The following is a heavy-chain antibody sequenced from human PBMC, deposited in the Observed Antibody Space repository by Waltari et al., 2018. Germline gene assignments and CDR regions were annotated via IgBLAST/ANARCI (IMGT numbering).Heavy chain of an antibody. CDR3: VTVRAARPY. J-gene: IGHJ4*02. V-gene: IGHV1-69*01. Sequence: QVQLVQSGAEVKKPGSSVKVSCKGSGGSFSRYTLSWVRQAPGQGLEWMGGISPMLGAAKYAQKFQGGVTMTADESTTTGYMELSSLRSDDTAVYYCVTVRAARPYWGQGTLVSVSS. CDR1: GGSFSRYT. CDR2: ISPMLGAA. D-gene: IGHD6-6*01.